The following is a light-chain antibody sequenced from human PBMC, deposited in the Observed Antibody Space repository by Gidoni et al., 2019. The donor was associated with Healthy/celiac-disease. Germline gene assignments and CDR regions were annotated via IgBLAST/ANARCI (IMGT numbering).Light chain of an antibody. CDR2: AVS. CDR3: SSYTSISTSYV. V-gene: IGLV2-14*03. J-gene: IGLJ1*01. Sequence: QSALTQPASVSGSPGQSITISCTGTSSDGGGYNYVSWYQHHTGKDPKLMIYAVSNRPSGFSHRFSGFKSVNTASLTISGLQAADEADYYCSSYTSISTSYVFGTGTKVTV. CDR1: SSDGGGYNY.